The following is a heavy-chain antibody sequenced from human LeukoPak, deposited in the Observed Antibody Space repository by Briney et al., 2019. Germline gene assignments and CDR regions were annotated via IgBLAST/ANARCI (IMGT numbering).Heavy chain of an antibody. V-gene: IGHV3-66*02. J-gene: IGHJ4*02. CDR1: GFTVRSNY. CDR2: IYAGGNT. Sequence: GGSLRLSCSASGFTVRSNYMTWVRQAPGKGLEWVSVIYAGGNTYYADSVNGRFTISRDSSKNTLYPQMNSLRNEDTAVYYCAIRESVAGTGGYWGQGTLVTVSS. D-gene: IGHD6-19*01. CDR3: AIRESVAGTGGY.